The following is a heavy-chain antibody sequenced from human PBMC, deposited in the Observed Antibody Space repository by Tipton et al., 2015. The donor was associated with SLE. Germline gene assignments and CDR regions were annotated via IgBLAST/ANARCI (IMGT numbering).Heavy chain of an antibody. J-gene: IGHJ4*02. V-gene: IGHV3-23*01. CDR2: ISGSGGST. D-gene: IGHD6-6*01. CDR1: GFTFRSYG. Sequence: GSLRLSCAASGFTFRSYGMSWVRQAPGKGLEWVSGISGSGGSTYYADSVKGRFTISRDNSKNTLYLQMNSLRAEDTAVYYCARSIAAPHFDYWGQGTLVTVSS. CDR3: ARSIAAPHFDY.